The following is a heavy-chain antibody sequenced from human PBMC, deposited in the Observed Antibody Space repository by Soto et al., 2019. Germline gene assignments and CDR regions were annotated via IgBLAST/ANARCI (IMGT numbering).Heavy chain of an antibody. CDR2: ISSSSNYI. Sequence: EVQLVESGGGLVKPGGSLRLSCTASGFTFSSYNMNWVRQAPWKGLEWVSSISSSSNYIYYADSMKGRFTISRDNAKNSLYLQMNSLRAEDTAVYYCARENAYGYPNSFDYWGQGTLVTVSS. D-gene: IGHD4-17*01. CDR1: GFTFSSYN. V-gene: IGHV3-21*02. CDR3: ARENAYGYPNSFDY. J-gene: IGHJ4*02.